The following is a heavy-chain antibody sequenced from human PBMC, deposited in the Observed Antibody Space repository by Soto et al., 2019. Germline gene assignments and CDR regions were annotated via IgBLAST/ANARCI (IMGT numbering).Heavy chain of an antibody. D-gene: IGHD6-13*01. CDR3: ARDRRTRIAAAGKGYYYYGMDV. J-gene: IGHJ6*02. CDR2: IYHSGST. CDR1: GGSISSGGYS. V-gene: IGHV4-30-2*01. Sequence: PSETLSLTCAVSGGSISSGGYSWSWIRQPPGKGLEWIGYIYHSGSTYYNPSLKSRVTISVDRSKNQFSLKLSSVTAADTAVYYCARDRRTRIAAAGKGYYYYGMDVWGQGTTVTVSS.